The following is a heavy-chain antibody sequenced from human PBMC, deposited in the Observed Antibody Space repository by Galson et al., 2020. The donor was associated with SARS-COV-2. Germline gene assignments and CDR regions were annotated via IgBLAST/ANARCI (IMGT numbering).Heavy chain of an antibody. CDR1: GYTFTTFY. J-gene: IGHJ4*02. D-gene: IGHD2-15*01. CDR2: ISPYNSNT. Sequence: ASVKVSCKASGYTFTTFYITWVRQAPGQGLEWMGKISPYNSNTNYTQKLQGRVTITTDTSTSTAYMELRSLTSDDTAVYYCARSLSLGDCSGGSCFFYWGQGTLVTVSS. CDR3: ARSLSLGDCSGGSCFFY. V-gene: IGHV1-18*01.